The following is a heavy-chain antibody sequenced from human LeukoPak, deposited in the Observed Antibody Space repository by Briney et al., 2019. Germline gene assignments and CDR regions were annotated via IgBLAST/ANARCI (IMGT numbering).Heavy chain of an antibody. CDR1: GGSISSGGYY. CDR3: ARTNVLRYFDWLPYNWFDP. CDR2: INHSGST. J-gene: IGHJ5*02. V-gene: IGHV4-30-2*01. Sequence: PSQTLSLTCTVSGGSISSGGYYWSWIRQPPGKGLEWIGEINHSGSTNYSPSLKSRVTISVDTSKNQFSLKLSSVTAADTAVYYCARTNVLRYFDWLPYNWFDPWGQGTLVTVSS. D-gene: IGHD3-9*01.